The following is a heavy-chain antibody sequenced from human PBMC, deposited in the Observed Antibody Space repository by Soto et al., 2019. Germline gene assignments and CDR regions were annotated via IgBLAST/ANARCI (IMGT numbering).Heavy chain of an antibody. Sequence: ETLSLTCTVSGVSISGFYWNWIRQSPGKGLEWIGYIYHSGTTNYNPSLKSRVTISVDTSKNQFSLRLRSVTAADTAVYYCARQGEGGTAFDYWGQGTLVTVSS. J-gene: IGHJ4*02. V-gene: IGHV4-59*01. CDR2: IYHSGTT. D-gene: IGHD3-16*01. CDR3: ARQGEGGTAFDY. CDR1: GVSISGFY.